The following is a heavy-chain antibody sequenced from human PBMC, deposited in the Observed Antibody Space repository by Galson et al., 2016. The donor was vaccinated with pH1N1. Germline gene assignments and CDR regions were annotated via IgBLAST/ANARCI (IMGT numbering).Heavy chain of an antibody. Sequence: SVKVSCKASGDTFRTHTFNWVRQAPGQGLEWMGRITPAFGTADYAQKFQGRVAVTADKSTSTVYMEMLSLKSDDTAVYYCVRGGHLVRYFDCWGQGTLVVVSS. J-gene: IGHJ4*02. V-gene: IGHV1-69*08. CDR1: GDTFRTHT. CDR2: ITPAFGTA. D-gene: IGHD6-6*01. CDR3: VRGGHLVRYFDC.